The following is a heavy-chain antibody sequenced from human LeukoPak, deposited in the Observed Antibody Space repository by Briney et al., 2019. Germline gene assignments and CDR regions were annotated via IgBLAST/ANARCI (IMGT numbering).Heavy chain of an antibody. J-gene: IGHJ4*02. Sequence: VFGPTLVKPTQTLTLTCTFSGFSLSTSGVGVGWIRRPPGKALEWLTLIYWNDDKRYSPSLKTRLTIAEDTSKNQVVLTMTNMDPVDTATYHCAHGVSSGWFGDYFDCWGQGTLVTVSS. CDR3: AHGVSSGWFGDYFDC. CDR1: GFSLSTSGVG. CDR2: IYWNDDK. V-gene: IGHV2-5*01. D-gene: IGHD6-19*01.